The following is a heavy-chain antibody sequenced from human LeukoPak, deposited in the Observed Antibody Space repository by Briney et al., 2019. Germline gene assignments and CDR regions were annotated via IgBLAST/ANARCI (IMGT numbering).Heavy chain of an antibody. V-gene: IGHV3-23*01. Sequence: GGSPRLSCAASGFTFSNYGMTWVRLAPGKGLEWVSVIGGTGATTYYADSVRGRFTISRDNSKNTLYLQMDSLRAEDTAMYYCAKRRDPRGLRSPTRALDYWGQGTLVTVSS. D-gene: IGHD3-10*01. CDR1: GFTFSNYG. J-gene: IGHJ4*02. CDR2: IGGTGATT. CDR3: AKRRDPRGLRSPTRALDY.